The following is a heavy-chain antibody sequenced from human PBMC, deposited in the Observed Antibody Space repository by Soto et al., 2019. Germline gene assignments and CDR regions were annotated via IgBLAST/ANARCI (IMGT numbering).Heavy chain of an antibody. V-gene: IGHV1-8*01. CDR3: TRAQFEFGSYFGLDV. Sequence: QVHLVQSGAEVKQPGASVRVSCKASGYTFTNYDITWVRQAAGQGLEWMGWMNPDSENTGSPQKFQGRVTMTVNTSINTSYMELTSLRSVDTAVYYCTRAQFEFGSYFGLDVWGQGTTVTVSS. CDR2: MNPDSENT. CDR1: GYTFTNYD. D-gene: IGHD3-10*01. J-gene: IGHJ6*02.